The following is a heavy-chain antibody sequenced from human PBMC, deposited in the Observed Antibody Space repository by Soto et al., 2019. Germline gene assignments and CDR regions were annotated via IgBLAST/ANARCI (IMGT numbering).Heavy chain of an antibody. D-gene: IGHD5-18*01. CDR1: GYTFTGYY. Sequence: SVKVSCKASGYTFTGYYMHWVRQAPGQGLEWMGWINPNSGGTNYAQKFQGRVTMTRDTSISTAYMELSRLRSDDTAVYYCARVGDTAMVIWGMDVWAQGTTVIVS. CDR3: ARVGDTAMVIWGMDV. V-gene: IGHV1-2*02. CDR2: INPNSGGT. J-gene: IGHJ6*02.